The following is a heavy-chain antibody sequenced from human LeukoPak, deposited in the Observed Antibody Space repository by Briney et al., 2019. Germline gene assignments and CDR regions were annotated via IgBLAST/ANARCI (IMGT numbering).Heavy chain of an antibody. D-gene: IGHD6-13*01. CDR2: ISYDGSNK. J-gene: IGHJ5*02. V-gene: IGHV3-30-3*01. CDR3: ARESGYSSSNWFDP. Sequence: GRSLRLSCAASGFTFSSYAMHWVRQAPGKGLEWVAVISYDGSNKYYADSVKGRFTISRDNSKNTLYLQMNSLRAEDTAVYYCARESGYSSSNWFDPWGQGTLVTVSS. CDR1: GFTFSSYA.